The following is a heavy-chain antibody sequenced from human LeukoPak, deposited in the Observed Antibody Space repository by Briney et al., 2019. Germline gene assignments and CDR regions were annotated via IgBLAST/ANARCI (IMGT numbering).Heavy chain of an antibody. CDR3: ARDLRYYDSSGYHNWSDP. CDR1: GFTVSSNY. CDR2: IYSGGST. D-gene: IGHD3-22*01. V-gene: IGHV3-53*01. J-gene: IGHJ5*02. Sequence: PGGSLRLSCAASGFTVSSNYMSWVRQAPGKGLEWVSVIYSGGSTYYADSVKGRFTISRDNSKNTLYLQMNSLRAEDTAVYYCARDLRYYDSSGYHNWSDPWGQGTLVTVSS.